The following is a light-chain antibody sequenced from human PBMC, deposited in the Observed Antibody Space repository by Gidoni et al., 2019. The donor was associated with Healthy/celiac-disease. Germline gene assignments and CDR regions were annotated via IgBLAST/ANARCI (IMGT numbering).Light chain of an antibody. CDR3: QQYGSSPLT. J-gene: IGKJ4*01. V-gene: IGKV3-20*01. Sequence: EIVLTQSPRTLSLSPWERATLSCTASQSVSSSYLALYQQKPGQAPRLLIYGASSRATGIPDRFSGSGSGTDFTLTISRLEPEDFAVYYCQQYGSSPLTFGGGTKVEIK. CDR2: GAS. CDR1: QSVSSSY.